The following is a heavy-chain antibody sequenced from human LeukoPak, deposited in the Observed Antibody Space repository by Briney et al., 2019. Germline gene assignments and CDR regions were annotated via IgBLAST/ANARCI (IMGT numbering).Heavy chain of an antibody. CDR3: AKDQYGSGSYFGY. CDR2: ISGDGGST. Sequence: GGSLRLSCAASGFPFDDYAMHWARQAPGKGLEWVSLISGDGGSTYYADSVEGRFTMSRDKNKNSLYLQMSSLRTEDTALYYCAKDQYGSGSYFGYWGQGTLVTVSS. J-gene: IGHJ4*02. D-gene: IGHD3-10*01. CDR1: GFPFDDYA. V-gene: IGHV3-43*02.